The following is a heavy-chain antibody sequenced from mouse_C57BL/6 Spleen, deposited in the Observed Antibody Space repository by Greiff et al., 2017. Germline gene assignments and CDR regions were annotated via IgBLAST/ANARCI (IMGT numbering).Heavy chain of an antibody. D-gene: IGHD2-4*01. CDR1: GYTFTSYW. J-gene: IGHJ2*01. CDR3: SRSFDYDRYFDY. CDR2: IYPGSGST. Sequence: QVQLQQPGAELVKPGASVKMSCKASGYTFTSYWITWVKQRPGQGLEWIGDIYPGSGSTNYNEKFKSKATLTVDTSSSTAYMQLSSLTSEDSAVYYYSRSFDYDRYFDYWGQGTTLTVSS. V-gene: IGHV1-55*01.